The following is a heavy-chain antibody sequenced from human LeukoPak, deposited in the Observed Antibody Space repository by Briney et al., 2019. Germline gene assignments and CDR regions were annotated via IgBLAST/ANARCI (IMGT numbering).Heavy chain of an antibody. CDR2: INPNSGGT. CDR1: GYTFTVYY. Sequence: ASVKVSCKASGYTFTVYYMHWVRQAPGQGLEWMGWINPNSGGTNYAQKFQGRVTMTRDTSISTAYMELSRLRSDDAAVYYCARDRGWNYGARYWFDPWGQGTLVTLSS. J-gene: IGHJ5*02. CDR3: ARDRGWNYGARYWFDP. D-gene: IGHD1-7*01. V-gene: IGHV1-2*02.